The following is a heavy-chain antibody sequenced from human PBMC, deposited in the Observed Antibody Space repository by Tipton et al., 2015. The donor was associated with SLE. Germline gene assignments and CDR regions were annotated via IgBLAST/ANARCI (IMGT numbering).Heavy chain of an antibody. CDR3: AKGGDGYNPAPAEMDF. D-gene: IGHD5-24*01. Sequence: SLRLSCAASGFIFSSFGMYWVRQAPGKGLEWVAVIWSDGHNKYYGDSVKGRFTISRDNSKNTLYLQMNSLRAEDTAVYYCAKGGDGYNPAPAEMDFWGQGTLVTVSS. V-gene: IGHV3-33*06. J-gene: IGHJ4*02. CDR1: GFIFSSFG. CDR2: IWSDGHNK.